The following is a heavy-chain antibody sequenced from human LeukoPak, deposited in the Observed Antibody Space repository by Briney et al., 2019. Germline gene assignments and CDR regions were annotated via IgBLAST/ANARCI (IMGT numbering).Heavy chain of an antibody. V-gene: IGHV1-2*02. CDR2: INPNSGGT. D-gene: IGHD5-24*01. CDR1: GYTFTGYY. J-gene: IGHJ3*02. CDR3: ARGKGRWLQLRAFDI. Sequence: ASVKVSCTASGYTFTGYYMHWVRQAPGQGLEWMGWINPNSGGTNYAQKFQGRVTMTRDTSISTAYMELSSLRSEDTAVYYCARGKGRWLQLRAFDIWGQGTMVTVSS.